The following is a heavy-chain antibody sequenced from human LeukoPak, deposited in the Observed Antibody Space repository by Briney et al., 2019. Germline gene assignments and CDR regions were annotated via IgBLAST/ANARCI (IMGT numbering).Heavy chain of an antibody. CDR1: GFTFDDYA. J-gene: IGHJ6*02. V-gene: IGHV3-43*02. Sequence: GSLRLSCAASGFTFDDYAMHWVRQAPGKRLEWFSLISGDGGSTYYADSVKGRFTISRDNSKNSLYLQMNSLRTEDTALYYCAKDGVLWFGELLSAYGMDVWGQGTTVTVSS. D-gene: IGHD3-10*01. CDR2: ISGDGGST. CDR3: AKDGVLWFGELLSAYGMDV.